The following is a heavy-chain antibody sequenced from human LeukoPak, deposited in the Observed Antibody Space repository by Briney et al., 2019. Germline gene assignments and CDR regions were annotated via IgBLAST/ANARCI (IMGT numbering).Heavy chain of an antibody. Sequence: GGSLRLSCAASGFTFNSYTMSWVRQAPGKGLEWVSAISGSGGSTYYADSVKGRFTISRDNSKNTLYLQMNSLRAEDTAVYYCARVVGCGGDCYSGISDYWGQGTLVTVSS. CDR3: ARVVGCGGDCYSGISDY. D-gene: IGHD2-21*02. J-gene: IGHJ4*02. CDR1: GFTFNSYT. V-gene: IGHV3-23*01. CDR2: ISGSGGST.